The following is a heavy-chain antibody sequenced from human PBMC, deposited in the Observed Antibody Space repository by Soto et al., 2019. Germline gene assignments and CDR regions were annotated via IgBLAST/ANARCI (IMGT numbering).Heavy chain of an antibody. CDR2: IYYSGST. J-gene: IGHJ4*02. Sequence: SETLSLTCTVSGGSISSYYWSWILLPPGKELEWIGYIYYSGSTNYNPSLKSRVTISVDTSKNQFSLKLSSVTAADTAVYYCACLWGENKQRMERYFDYWDEGTLVSV. D-gene: IGHD1-1*01. CDR1: GGSISSYY. CDR3: ACLWGENKQRMERYFDY. V-gene: IGHV4-59*01.